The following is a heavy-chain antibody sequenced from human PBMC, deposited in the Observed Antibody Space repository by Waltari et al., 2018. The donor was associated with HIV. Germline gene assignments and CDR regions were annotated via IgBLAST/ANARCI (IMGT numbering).Heavy chain of an antibody. CDR3: AKEGLEQQLVWNAFDI. V-gene: IGHV3-23*01. D-gene: IGHD6-13*01. CDR2: ISGSGGST. CDR1: GFTFSSYA. Sequence: SGGGLVQPGGSLRLSCAASGFTFSSYAMSWVRQAPGKGLEWVSAISGSGGSTYYADSVKGRFTISRDNSKNTLYLQMNSLRAEDTAVYYCAKEGLEQQLVWNAFDIWGQGTMVTVSS. J-gene: IGHJ3*02.